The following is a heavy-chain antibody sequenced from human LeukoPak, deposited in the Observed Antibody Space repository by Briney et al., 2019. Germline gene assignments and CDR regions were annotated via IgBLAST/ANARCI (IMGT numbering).Heavy chain of an antibody. Sequence: GGSLRLSCAASGFTFSNYDMHWVRQAPGKGLEWVAAISYAGNNKYYADSVKGRFTISRDNSKNTLFLQMNSLRAEDTAVYYCARDLATVTYNFDYWGQGTLVTVSS. D-gene: IGHD4-17*01. V-gene: IGHV3-30*04. CDR1: GFTFSNYD. CDR2: ISYAGNNK. CDR3: ARDLATVTYNFDY. J-gene: IGHJ4*02.